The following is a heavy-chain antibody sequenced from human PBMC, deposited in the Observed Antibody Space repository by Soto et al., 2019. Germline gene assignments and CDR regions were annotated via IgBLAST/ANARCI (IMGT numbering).Heavy chain of an antibody. J-gene: IGHJ4*02. D-gene: IGHD3-22*01. V-gene: IGHV4-38-2*01. CDR3: ARLYDSSRYQHYFDY. CDR1: GYSISNGYF. Sequence: PSETLSLTCAVSGYSISNGYFWGWIRQPPGKGLEYIGSMLHSGITYYNPSLKSRVTVSVDTPKNQFSLKLSSVTAADTAVYFCARLYDSSRYQHYFDYWGQGTTGTVST. CDR2: MLHSGIT.